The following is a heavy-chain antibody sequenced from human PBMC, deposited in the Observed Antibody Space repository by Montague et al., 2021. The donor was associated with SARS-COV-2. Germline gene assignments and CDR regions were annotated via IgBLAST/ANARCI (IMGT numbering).Heavy chain of an antibody. CDR1: SGSISSSDY. D-gene: IGHD3-10*01. V-gene: IGHV4-39*01. CDR3: ARHKGRRFEVGNFLWCGEFNFDT. Sequence: SETLSLTCTVSSGSISSSDYCGWFRQPPGKGLEWSVRTFYSGTTSYNLSPMSRVTIFAVTSTKQFSLRLNSVTAADTGVDYCARHKGRRFEVGNFLWCGEFNFDTWGQGTMVTVSS. J-gene: IGHJ3*02. CDR2: TFYSGTT.